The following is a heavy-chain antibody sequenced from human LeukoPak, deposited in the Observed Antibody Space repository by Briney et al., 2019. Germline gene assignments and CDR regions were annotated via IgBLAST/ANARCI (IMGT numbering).Heavy chain of an antibody. J-gene: IGHJ4*02. D-gene: IGHD3-16*01. CDR2: IYHSGST. CDR1: GYSISSGYY. CDR3: ARDDWGDTTFDY. Sequence: PSETLSLTCTVSGYSISSGYYWGWIRQPPGKGLEWIGSIYHSGSTYYNPSLKSRVTISVDTSKNQFSLKLSSVTAADTAVYYCARDDWGDTTFDYWGQGTLVTVSS. V-gene: IGHV4-38-2*02.